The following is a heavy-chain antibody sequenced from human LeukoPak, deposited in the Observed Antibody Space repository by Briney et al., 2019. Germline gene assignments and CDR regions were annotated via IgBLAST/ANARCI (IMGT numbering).Heavy chain of an antibody. D-gene: IGHD7-27*01. CDR2: INPKSGGT. CDR1: GYTFTDYY. Sequence: ASVKVSCKASGYTFTDYYMHWVRQAPGRGLEWMGWINPKSGGTNYAQKFQGRVTMTRDTSISTAYMELSKLRSDDTAVYYCARWPVTGDDAFDIWGQGTMVTVSS. V-gene: IGHV1-2*02. CDR3: ARWPVTGDDAFDI. J-gene: IGHJ3*02.